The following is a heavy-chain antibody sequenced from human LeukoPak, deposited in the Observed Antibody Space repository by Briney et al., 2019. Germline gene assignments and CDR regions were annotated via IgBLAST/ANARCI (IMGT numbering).Heavy chain of an antibody. CDR2: IYYSGST. CDR1: GGFVSSNY. J-gene: IGHJ6*02. V-gene: IGHV4-59*02. D-gene: IGHD4/OR15-4a*01. Sequence: PSETLSLTCTVSGGFVSSNYWSWIRQPPGKGLEWIGYIYYSGSTNYNPSLKSRVTISEDTSKNQFSLKLTSVTAADTAVYYCARGGARLYGMDVWGQGTTVTVSS. CDR3: ARGGARLYGMDV.